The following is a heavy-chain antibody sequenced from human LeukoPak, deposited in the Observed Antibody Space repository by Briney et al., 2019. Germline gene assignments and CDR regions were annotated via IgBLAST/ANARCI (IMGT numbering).Heavy chain of an antibody. CDR2: KSSGGYNI. Sequence: GGSLRLSCAASDFTFSRYSMNWFRQAPGEGLEWVSSKSSGGYNIFYADPVKGRFTISRDNAKNSLYLQMNSLRDEDTAVYYCARDHSSDWYSLVVTSEYFQHWGQGTLVTLSS. CDR1: DFTFSRYS. J-gene: IGHJ1*01. D-gene: IGHD6-19*01. CDR3: ARDHSSDWYSLVVTSEYFQH. V-gene: IGHV3-21*01.